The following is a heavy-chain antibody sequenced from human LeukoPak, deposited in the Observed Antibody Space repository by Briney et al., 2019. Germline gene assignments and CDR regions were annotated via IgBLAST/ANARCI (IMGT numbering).Heavy chain of an antibody. J-gene: IGHJ4*02. Sequence: SETLSLTCAVPVYSISSGYYCGCIRQPPGNGLEWIGSIYHRGSTYYNPSLKNRFTISVDTSKHQFSLKLSSVTAADTVFFFKQKTAYDIPIDYWGQGTLVTVSS. CDR2: IYHRGST. CDR3: QKTAYDIPIDY. CDR1: VYSISSGYY. D-gene: IGHD3-9*01. V-gene: IGHV4-38-2*01.